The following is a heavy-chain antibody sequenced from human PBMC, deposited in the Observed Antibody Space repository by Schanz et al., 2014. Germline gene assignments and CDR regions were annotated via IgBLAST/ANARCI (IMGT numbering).Heavy chain of an antibody. D-gene: IGHD2-15*01. CDR1: GFTVSSNH. J-gene: IGHJ6*02. CDR3: AKGMGYCSGGTCYDYYYYGLDV. Sequence: PGGSLRLSCAASGFTVSSNHMSWVRQAPGKGLEWVSSISHSGGSKYYADSVKGRFTISRDNSENTLYLQMNSLSADDTAVFYCAKGMGYCSGGTCYDYYYYGLDVWGQGTTVTVSS. CDR2: ISHSGGSK. V-gene: IGHV3-23*01.